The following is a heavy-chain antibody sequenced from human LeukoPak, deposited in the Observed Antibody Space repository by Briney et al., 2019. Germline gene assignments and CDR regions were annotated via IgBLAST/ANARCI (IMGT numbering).Heavy chain of an antibody. V-gene: IGHV3-48*03. D-gene: IGHD6-13*01. J-gene: IGHJ4*02. CDR2: ISSSGRSI. Sequence: GGSLRLSCAASGFTFSSYEMNWVRQAPREGLEWVSYISSSGRSIYYADSTKGRFTVSRDNAKNSLYLQMNSLRAEDTAVYYCATTSIAAAVPGCFDYWGQGTLVTVFS. CDR3: ATTSIAAAVPGCFDY. CDR1: GFTFSSYE.